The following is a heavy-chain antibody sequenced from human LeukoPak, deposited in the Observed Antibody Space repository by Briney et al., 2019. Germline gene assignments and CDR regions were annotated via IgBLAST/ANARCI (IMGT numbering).Heavy chain of an antibody. Sequence: SETLSLTCTVSGGSVTRGAYSWTWIRQPVGKGLEWIGRIYTSGDTKYNPSLKSRVTISVGASNNQFSLKLTSVTAADTAVYYCARDGRDFWSGYMDVWGKGTTVTVSS. CDR3: ARDGRDFWSGYMDV. J-gene: IGHJ6*03. CDR1: GGSVTRGAYS. D-gene: IGHD3-3*01. V-gene: IGHV4-61*02. CDR2: IYTSGDT.